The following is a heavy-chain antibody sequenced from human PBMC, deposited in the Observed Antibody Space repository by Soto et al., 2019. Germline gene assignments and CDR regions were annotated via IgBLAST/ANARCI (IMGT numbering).Heavy chain of an antibody. J-gene: IGHJ5*01. CDR3: ARESIFSRDLVVVSARLFDS. CDR2: IYYSGST. CDR1: GGSISSYY. V-gene: IGHV4-59*01. D-gene: IGHD2-21*02. Sequence: SEMLSLTCTVSGGSISSYYWNWIRQPPGKGLEWIGYIYYSGSTKYNPSLKSRVTISLDTSKNQFSLKVSSVTAADTAVYYCARESIFSRDLVVVSARLFDSWGQGTLVTVSS.